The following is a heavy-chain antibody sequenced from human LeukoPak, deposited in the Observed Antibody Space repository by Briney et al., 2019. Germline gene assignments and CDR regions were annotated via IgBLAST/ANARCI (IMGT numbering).Heavy chain of an antibody. V-gene: IGHV4-39*07. CDR2: IYYSGST. CDR3: AGEILYDSTGYYL. D-gene: IGHD3-22*01. Sequence: SETLSLTCTVSGGSISSSSYYWGWIRQPPGKGLEWIGSIYYSGSTYYNPSLNIRVTISVDTSKNQFSLNLRSVTAADTAVYYCAGEILYDSTGYYLWGQGTLVTVSS. J-gene: IGHJ4*02. CDR1: GGSISSSSYY.